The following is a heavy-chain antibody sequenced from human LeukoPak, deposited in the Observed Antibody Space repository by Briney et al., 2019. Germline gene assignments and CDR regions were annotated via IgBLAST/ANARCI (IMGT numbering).Heavy chain of an antibody. Sequence: SVNVSCEASVGTFSSYSIRCVRRAPGQGLVWRGGIIPIFGTANYAQKFQGRVTITTDESTSTAYMEMSSLRSEATAVYYCASSTNTYYYYMDVWGKGTTVTVSS. V-gene: IGHV1-69*05. J-gene: IGHJ6*03. CDR1: VGTFSSYS. CDR3: ASSTNTYYYYMDV. D-gene: IGHD2-2*01. CDR2: IIPIFGTA.